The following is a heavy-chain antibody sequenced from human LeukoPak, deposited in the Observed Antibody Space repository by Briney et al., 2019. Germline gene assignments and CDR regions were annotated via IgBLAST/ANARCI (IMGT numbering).Heavy chain of an antibody. V-gene: IGHV3-48*01. J-gene: IGHJ4*02. CDR2: ISSISRVI. CDR3: EVSEMATITGFDY. Sequence: GGSLRLSCAASGFTFKSYSMNWVRQAPGKGPEWISYISSISRVIYYADSVKGRFTISRDNSKNTLYLQMNSLRAEDTAGYYCEVSEMATITGFDYWGQGTLVTVSS. D-gene: IGHD5-24*01. CDR1: GFTFKSYS.